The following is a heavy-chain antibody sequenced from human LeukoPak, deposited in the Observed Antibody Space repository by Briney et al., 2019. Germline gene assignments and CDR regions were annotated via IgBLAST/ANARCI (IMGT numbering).Heavy chain of an antibody. J-gene: IGHJ4*02. V-gene: IGHV5-51*01. CDR1: GYSFTSYW. CDR2: IYPGDSDT. CDR3: ARQGGYCSSTSCYSACDY. D-gene: IGHD2-2*02. Sequence: GESLQISCKGSGYSFTSYWIGWVRQMPGKGLEWMGIIYPGDSDTRYSPSFQGQVTISADKSISTAYLQWSSLKASDTAMYYCARQGGYCSSTSCYSACDYWGQGTLVTVSS.